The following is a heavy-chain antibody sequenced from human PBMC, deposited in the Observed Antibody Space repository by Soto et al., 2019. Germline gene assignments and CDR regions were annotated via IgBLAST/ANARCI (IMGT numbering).Heavy chain of an antibody. CDR1: GGSISGGGYY. CDR2: VRYGGST. CDR3: AGLYPYESSGYHLDY. Sequence: SETLSLTCTVSGGSISGGGYYWSWIRQHPGDGLEWIGYVRYGGSTYYNPSLKSRLTISLDTSKNQFSLSLSSVTAADTAVFYCAGLYPYESSGYHLDYWSQGTLVTVSS. J-gene: IGHJ4*02. D-gene: IGHD3-22*01. V-gene: IGHV4-31*03.